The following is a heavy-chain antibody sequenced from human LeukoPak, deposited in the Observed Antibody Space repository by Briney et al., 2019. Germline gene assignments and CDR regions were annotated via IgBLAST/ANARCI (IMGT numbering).Heavy chain of an antibody. CDR3: ARGVSQLWLLDYFDS. J-gene: IGHJ4*02. V-gene: IGHV1-2*02. CDR1: GGTFSSYA. CDR2: INPNSGGT. Sequence: GASVKVSCKASGGTFSSYAISWVRQAPGQGLEWMGWINPNSGGTNYAQKFQGRVTMTRDTSISTAYMELSRLRSDDTAVYYCARGVSQLWLLDYFDSWGQGTLVTVSS. D-gene: IGHD5-18*01.